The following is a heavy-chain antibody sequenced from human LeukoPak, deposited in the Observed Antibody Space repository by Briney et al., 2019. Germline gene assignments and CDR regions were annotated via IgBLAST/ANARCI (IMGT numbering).Heavy chain of an antibody. CDR1: GGSFSGYY. D-gene: IGHD5-18*01. Sequence: SETLSLTCAVYGGSFSGYYWSWIRQPPGKGLEWIGEINHSGSTNYNPSLKSRVTMSVDTSKNQFSLKLSSVTAADTAVYYCARGPPQLWRDYDYWGQGTLVTVSS. V-gene: IGHV4-34*01. J-gene: IGHJ4*02. CDR2: INHSGST. CDR3: ARGPPQLWRDYDY.